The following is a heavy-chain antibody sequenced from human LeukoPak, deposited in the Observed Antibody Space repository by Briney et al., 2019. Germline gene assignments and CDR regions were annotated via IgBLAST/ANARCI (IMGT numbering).Heavy chain of an antibody. CDR3: AREVRITMMKAFDI. D-gene: IGHD3-22*01. J-gene: IGHJ3*02. Sequence: GGSLRLSCAASGFTVSSNYMSWVRQAPGKGLEWVSAIYSGGSTYYADSVKGRFTISRDNSKNTLYLQMNSLRAEDTAVYYCAREVRITMMKAFDIWGQGTMVTVSS. CDR1: GFTVSSNY. CDR2: IYSGGST. V-gene: IGHV3-53*01.